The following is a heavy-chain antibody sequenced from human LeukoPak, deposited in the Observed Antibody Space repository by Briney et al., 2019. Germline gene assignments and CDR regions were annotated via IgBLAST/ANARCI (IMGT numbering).Heavy chain of an antibody. CDR2: IYYSGST. D-gene: IGHD2-2*01. J-gene: IGHJ5*02. Sequence: SETLSLTCTVSGGSISSSSYYWGWIRQPPGKGLEWIGSIYYSGSTNYNPSLKSRVTISVDTSKNQFSLKLSSVTAADTAVYYCARRGGYCSSTSCYYRGTNWFDPWGQGTLVTVSS. CDR1: GGSISSSSYY. CDR3: ARRGGYCSSTSCYYRGTNWFDP. V-gene: IGHV4-39*07.